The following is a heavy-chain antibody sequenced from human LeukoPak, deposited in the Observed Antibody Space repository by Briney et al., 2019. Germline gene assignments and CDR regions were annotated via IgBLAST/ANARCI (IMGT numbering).Heavy chain of an antibody. D-gene: IGHD2-15*01. Sequence: GGSLRLSCAASGFTFSSYSTNWVRQAPGKGLEWVSSISSSRSYIYYADSVMGRFTISRDNARNSLSLHMNSLRAEDTAVYYCARGVRYCSGGNCYSNTLTYMDVWGKGTTVTVSS. V-gene: IGHV3-21*01. CDR1: GFTFSSYS. J-gene: IGHJ6*03. CDR2: ISSSRSYI. CDR3: ARGVRYCSGGNCYSNTLTYMDV.